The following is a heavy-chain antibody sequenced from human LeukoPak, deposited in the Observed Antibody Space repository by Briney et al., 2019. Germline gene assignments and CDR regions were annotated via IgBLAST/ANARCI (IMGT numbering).Heavy chain of an antibody. V-gene: IGHV4-59*01. CDR3: AREGGYYDSNGYLPY. CDR2: IDYSGNT. Sequence: SEPLSLTCTVSGGSISNYYWSWIRQPPGKGLEWIGNIDYSGNTNYNPSLKSRVTISVDMSENQFSLKLSSVTAADTAVYYCAREGGYYDSNGYLPYWGQGTMGTVPS. D-gene: IGHD3-22*01. CDR1: GGSISNYY. J-gene: IGHJ4*02.